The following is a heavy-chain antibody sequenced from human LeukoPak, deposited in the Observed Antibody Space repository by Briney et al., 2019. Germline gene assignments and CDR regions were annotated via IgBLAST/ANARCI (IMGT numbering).Heavy chain of an antibody. CDR1: GYTFTSYG. CDR3: ARDLLTTYYYDSSGYFPGCY. Sequence: EASVKVSCKASGYTFTSYGISWVRQAPGQGLEWMGWISAYNGNTNYAQKLQGRVTMTTDTSTSTAYMELRSLRSDDTAVYYCARDLLTTYYYDSSGYFPGCYWGQGTLVTVSS. V-gene: IGHV1-18*01. J-gene: IGHJ4*02. CDR2: ISAYNGNT. D-gene: IGHD3-22*01.